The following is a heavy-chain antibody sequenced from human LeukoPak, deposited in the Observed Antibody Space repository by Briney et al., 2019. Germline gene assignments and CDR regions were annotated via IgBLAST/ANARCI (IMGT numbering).Heavy chain of an antibody. CDR3: NYYDSSGYYR. D-gene: IGHD3-22*01. V-gene: IGHV4-61*05. J-gene: IGHJ4*02. CDR2: IYYSGST. CDR1: GGSISSSSYY. Sequence: SETLSLTCTVSGGSISSSSYYWGWIRQPPGKGLEWIGYIYYSGSTNYNPSLKSRVTISVDTSKNQFSLKLSSVTAADTAVYYCNYYDSSGYYRWGQGTLVTVSS.